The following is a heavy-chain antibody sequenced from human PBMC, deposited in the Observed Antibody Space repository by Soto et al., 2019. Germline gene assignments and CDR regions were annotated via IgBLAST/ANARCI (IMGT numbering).Heavy chain of an antibody. D-gene: IGHD6-19*01. CDR1: GVTFSNCA. J-gene: IGHJ4*02. Sequence: GGSLRLSSDASGVTFSNCAMSWVRQAPGKGLEWVSGISGTGRSTFYADSVKDRFTISRDNSKNTVYLQMTSLRAEDTAVYYCAKGNTSGWYFFDYWGQGTLVTVSS. V-gene: IGHV3-23*01. CDR2: ISGTGRST. CDR3: AKGNTSGWYFFDY.